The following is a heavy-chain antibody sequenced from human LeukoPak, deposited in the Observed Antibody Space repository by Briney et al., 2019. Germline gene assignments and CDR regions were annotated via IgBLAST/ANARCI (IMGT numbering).Heavy chain of an antibody. J-gene: IGHJ4*02. CDR3: ARGGFYDSSGYYSDY. V-gene: IGHV3-74*01. CDR1: GFNFTIYS. Sequence: PGGSLRLSCAASGFNFTIYSMNWVRQAPGKGLVWVSRINSDGSSTSYADSVKGRFTISRDNAKNTLYLQMNSLRAEDTAVYYCARGGFYDSSGYYSDYWGQGTLVTVSS. D-gene: IGHD3-22*01. CDR2: INSDGSST.